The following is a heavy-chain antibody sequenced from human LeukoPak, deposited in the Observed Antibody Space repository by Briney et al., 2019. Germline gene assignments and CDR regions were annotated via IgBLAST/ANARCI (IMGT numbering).Heavy chain of an antibody. D-gene: IGHD1-26*01. CDR3: ARGVGRNWFDP. CDR1: GFTVSSNS. V-gene: IGHV4-4*02. J-gene: IGHJ5*02. Sequence: GSLRLSCTVSGFTVSSNSMSWVRQPPGKGLEWIGEIYHSGSTYYNSSLKSRVTISVDKSKNQFSLKLSSVTAADTAVYYCARGVGRNWFDPWGQGTLVTVSS. CDR2: IYHSGST.